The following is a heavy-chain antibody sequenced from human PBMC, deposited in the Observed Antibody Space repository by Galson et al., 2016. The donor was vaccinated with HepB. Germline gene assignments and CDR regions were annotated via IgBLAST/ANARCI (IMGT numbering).Heavy chain of an antibody. J-gene: IGHJ3*02. CDR3: ARDFTHHYIGSWYDALDI. CDR1: GLTFSREW. Sequence: SLRLSCAASGLTFSREWMTWVRQAPGKGLEWVANIKEDGSEKNYVDSVKGRFTISRDNAKNSLYLQMSSLRAEDTALYYCARDFTHHYIGSWYDALDIWGQGTMVTVSS. V-gene: IGHV3-7*04. D-gene: IGHD6-13*01. CDR2: IKEDGSEK.